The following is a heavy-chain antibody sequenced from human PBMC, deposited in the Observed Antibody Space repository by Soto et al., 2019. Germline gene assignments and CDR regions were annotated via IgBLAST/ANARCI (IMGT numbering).Heavy chain of an antibody. CDR3: AKDTYYYDSSGYLPSYY. D-gene: IGHD3-22*01. CDR2: IKQDGSEN. Sequence: DVQLVESGGGLVQPGGSLRLSCAASGFTFSSYWMSWVRQAPGKGLEWVANIKQDGSENYYADSVKGRFTISRDNSKNTLYLQMNSLRAEDTAVYYCAKDTYYYDSSGYLPSYYWGQGTLVTVSS. CDR1: GFTFSSYW. J-gene: IGHJ4*02. V-gene: IGHV3-7*01.